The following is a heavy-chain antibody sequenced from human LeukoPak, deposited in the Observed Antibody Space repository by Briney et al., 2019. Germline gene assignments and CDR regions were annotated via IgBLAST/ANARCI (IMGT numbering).Heavy chain of an antibody. J-gene: IGHJ4*02. CDR2: INHSGSI. CDR3: ARRRAAGLYYYGSGSQTFDY. V-gene: IGHV4-34*01. Sequence: SETLSLTCAVYGGSFSGYYWSWIRQPPGKGLEWIGEINHSGSINYNPSLKGRVTISVDTSKNQFSLKLSSVTAADTAVYYCARRRAAGLYYYGSGSQTFDYWGQGTLVTVSS. D-gene: IGHD3-10*01. CDR1: GGSFSGYY.